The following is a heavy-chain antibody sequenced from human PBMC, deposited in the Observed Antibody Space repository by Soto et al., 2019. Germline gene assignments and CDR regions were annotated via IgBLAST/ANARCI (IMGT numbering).Heavy chain of an antibody. CDR1: GFTFSSFA. CDR3: AKDRKYCSSTSCPYYFDY. J-gene: IGHJ4*02. V-gene: IGHV3-23*01. D-gene: IGHD2-2*01. Sequence: GGSLRLSCAASGFTFSSFAMSWVRQAPGKGLEWVSAVSGSGGSTFYADSVKGRFTISRDNSKNTLYLQMNSLRAEDTAVYYCAKDRKYCSSTSCPYYFDYWGQGTLVTVSS. CDR2: VSGSGGST.